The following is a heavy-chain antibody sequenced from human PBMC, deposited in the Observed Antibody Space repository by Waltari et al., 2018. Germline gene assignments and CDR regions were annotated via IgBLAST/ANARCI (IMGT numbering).Heavy chain of an antibody. Sequence: QVQLPESGQGLVKPSGTLSLTCAVSGDSIIGNYCWSWVRQSPEKGLEWIGQVHHSGKTHYNPSLQSRVAISLDKPKNHFSLNLNSVTAADTAIYYCAGDRAIGLFFDYWGRGTLVTVSS. CDR3: AGDRAIGLFFDY. V-gene: IGHV4-4*02. J-gene: IGHJ4*02. CDR2: VHHSGKT. CDR1: GDSIIGNYC. D-gene: IGHD2-2*01.